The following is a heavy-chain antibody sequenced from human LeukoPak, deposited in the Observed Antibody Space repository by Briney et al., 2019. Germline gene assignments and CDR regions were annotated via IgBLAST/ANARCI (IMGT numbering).Heavy chain of an antibody. CDR2: INQDGSQK. J-gene: IGHJ4*02. CDR1: GFTFSTYW. V-gene: IGHV3-7*01. D-gene: IGHD6-13*01. CDR3: ARVHHSSSWGTDDC. Sequence: GGSLRLSCAASGFTFSTYWMSWVRQAPGQGLEWVANINQDGSQKYYVDSVRGRFTISRDNAKNSLYLHMNSLRAEDTAVYYCARVHHSSSWGTDDCWGQGTLVTVSS.